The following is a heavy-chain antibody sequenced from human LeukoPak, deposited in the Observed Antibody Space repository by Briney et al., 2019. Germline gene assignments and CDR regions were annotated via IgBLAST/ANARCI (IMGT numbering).Heavy chain of an antibody. D-gene: IGHD1-26*01. Sequence: SETPSLTCTVSGGSISSSSYYWGWIRQPPGKGLEWIGSIYYSGSTYYNPSLKSRVTISVDTSKNQFSLKLSSVTAADTAVYYCARYSWKFDYWGQGTLVTVSS. CDR1: GGSISSSSYY. CDR3: ARYSWKFDY. V-gene: IGHV4-39*01. J-gene: IGHJ4*02. CDR2: IYYSGST.